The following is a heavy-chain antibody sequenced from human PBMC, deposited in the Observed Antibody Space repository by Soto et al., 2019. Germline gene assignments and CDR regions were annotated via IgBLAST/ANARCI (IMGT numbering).Heavy chain of an antibody. V-gene: IGHV3-23*01. CDR1: GFTFSSYA. CDR2: ISGSGGST. CDR3: AKAPYSSGWHQFDY. Sequence: LRLSCAASGFTFSSYAMSWVRQAPGKGLEWVSAISGSGGSTYYADSVKGRFTISRDNSKNTLYLQMNSLRAEDTAVYYCAKAPYSSGWHQFDYWAQGTLVTVSS. D-gene: IGHD6-19*01. J-gene: IGHJ4*02.